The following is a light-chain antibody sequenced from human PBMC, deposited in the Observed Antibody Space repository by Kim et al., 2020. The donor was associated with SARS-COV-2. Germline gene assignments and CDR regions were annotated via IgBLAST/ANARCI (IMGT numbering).Light chain of an antibody. CDR3: QAWDRSSDHLV. Sequence: SYELTQPPSVSVAPGEAATIPCAGYKIGVKFEPWYQQRPGQAPLLVIYYDDDRPSGIPERFSGSNSGNTATLTINRVEARDEADYYCQAWDRSSDHLVFGGGTQLTVL. CDR2: YDD. J-gene: IGLJ2*01. V-gene: IGLV3-21*04. CDR1: KIGVKF.